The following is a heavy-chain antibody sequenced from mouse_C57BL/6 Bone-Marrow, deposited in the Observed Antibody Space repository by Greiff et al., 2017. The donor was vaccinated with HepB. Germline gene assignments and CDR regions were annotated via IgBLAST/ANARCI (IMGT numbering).Heavy chain of an antibody. CDR2: IHPNSGST. Sequence: VQLQQPGAELVKPGASVKLSCKASGYTFTSYWMHWVKQRPGKGLEWIGMIHPNSGSTNYNEKFKSKATLTVDKSSSTAYMKLSSLTSEDSAVYYCARGYYYSEDYWCQGTTLTVSS. J-gene: IGHJ2*01. V-gene: IGHV1-64*01. CDR1: GYTFTSYW. CDR3: ARGYYYSEDY. D-gene: IGHD2-1*01.